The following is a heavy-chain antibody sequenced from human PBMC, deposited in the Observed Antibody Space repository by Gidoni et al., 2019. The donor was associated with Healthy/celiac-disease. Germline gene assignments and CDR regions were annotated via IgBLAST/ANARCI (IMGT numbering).Heavy chain of an antibody. CDR3: ARDHVAGDDAFDI. V-gene: IGHV4-59*01. CDR2: IYYSGST. CDR1: GGSISSYY. J-gene: IGHJ3*02. Sequence: QVQLPESGPGLVKPSETLSLTCTVSGGSISSYYWSWIRQPPGKGLEWIGYIYYSGSTNYNPTLKSRVTISVDTSKSQFSLKLSSVTAADTAVYYCARDHVAGDDAFDIWGQGTMVTVSS. D-gene: IGHD3-10*02.